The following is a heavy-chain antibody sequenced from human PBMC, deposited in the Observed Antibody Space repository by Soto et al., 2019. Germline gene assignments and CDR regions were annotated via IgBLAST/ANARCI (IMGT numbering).Heavy chain of an antibody. CDR2: ISGGGDTT. Sequence: EVQLLESGGGLVQPGGSLRLSCAASGFTFNNYAMTWVRQAPGKGLEWVSAISGGGDTTYYADSVKGRFTVSRDGSKNTLYLQMSSLRAEDTALYYCAKGRGGSGSLTPRVDVWGQGTLVTVSS. CDR3: AKGRGGSGSLTPRVDV. V-gene: IGHV3-23*01. CDR1: GFTFNNYA. D-gene: IGHD3-10*01. J-gene: IGHJ4*02.